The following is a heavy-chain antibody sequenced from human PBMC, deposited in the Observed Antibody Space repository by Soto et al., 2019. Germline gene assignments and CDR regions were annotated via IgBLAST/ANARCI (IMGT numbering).Heavy chain of an antibody. D-gene: IGHD2-15*01. J-gene: IGHJ3*02. V-gene: IGHV1-69*13. CDR1: GGTFSSYA. Sequence: AVKVSCKATGGTFSSYAISWVRQAPGQGLEWMGGIIPIFGTANYAQKFQGRVTITADESTSTAYMELSSLRSEDTAVYYCAAWGGYCSGGSCSRDAFDIWGQGTMVTVSS. CDR2: IIPIFGTA. CDR3: AAWGGYCSGGSCSRDAFDI.